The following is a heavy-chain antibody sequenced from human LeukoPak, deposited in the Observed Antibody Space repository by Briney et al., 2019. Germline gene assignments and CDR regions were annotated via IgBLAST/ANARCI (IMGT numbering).Heavy chain of an antibody. CDR1: GFTFSSYG. Sequence: GGSLRLSCAASGFTFSSYGMHWVRQAPGKGLEWVAFIRYDGSNKYYTDSVKGRFTISRDNSKNTLYLQMNSLRAEDTAVYYCARVSSSRFDPWGQGTLVTVSS. J-gene: IGHJ5*02. V-gene: IGHV3-30*02. CDR2: IRYDGSNK. D-gene: IGHD2-2*01. CDR3: ARVSSSRFDP.